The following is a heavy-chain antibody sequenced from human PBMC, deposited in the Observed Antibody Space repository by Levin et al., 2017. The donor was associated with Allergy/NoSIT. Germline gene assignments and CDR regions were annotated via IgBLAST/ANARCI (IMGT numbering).Heavy chain of an antibody. CDR2: ISYDGSNK. CDR1: GFTFSSYA. J-gene: IGHJ6*02. CDR3: ARDPAYMVRGVIIPNYYYYYGMDV. V-gene: IGHV3-30-3*01. Sequence: QSGGSLRLSCAASGFTFSSYAMHWVRQAPGKGLEWVAVISYDGSNKYYADSVKGRFTISRDNSKNTLYLQMNSLRAEDTAVYYCARDPAYMVRGVIIPNYYYYYGMDVWGQGTTVTVSS. D-gene: IGHD3-10*01.